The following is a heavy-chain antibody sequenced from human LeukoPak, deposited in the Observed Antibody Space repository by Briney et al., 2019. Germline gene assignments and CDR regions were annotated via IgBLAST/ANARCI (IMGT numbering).Heavy chain of an antibody. CDR1: GGSFSGYY. CDR2: INHSGST. V-gene: IGHV4-34*01. J-gene: IGHJ3*02. CDR3: ARPTGYSSGWYIVGAFDI. D-gene: IGHD6-19*01. Sequence: SETLSLTCAVYGGSFSGYYWSWIRQPPGKGLEWIGEINHSGSTNYNPSLKSRVTISVDTSKNQFSLKLSSVTAADTAVYYCARPTGYSSGWYIVGAFDIWGEGTMVTVSS.